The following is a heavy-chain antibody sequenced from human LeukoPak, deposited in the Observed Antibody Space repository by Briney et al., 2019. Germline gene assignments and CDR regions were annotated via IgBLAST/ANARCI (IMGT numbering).Heavy chain of an antibody. CDR2: ISHSGNT. Sequence: SETLSLTCTVSGGSISSAPYYWSWLRQRPGKGLEWMGYISHSGNTYYNPSLKSRLNISADTSRNQFSLKLRSVTAADTALYFCAREGYYYDSSGPIDYWGQGTRVTVSS. D-gene: IGHD3-22*01. CDR1: GGSISSAPYY. CDR3: AREGYYYDSSGPIDY. V-gene: IGHV4-31*03. J-gene: IGHJ4*02.